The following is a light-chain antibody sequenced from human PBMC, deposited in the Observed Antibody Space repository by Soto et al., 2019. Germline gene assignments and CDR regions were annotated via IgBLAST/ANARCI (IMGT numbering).Light chain of an antibody. CDR3: SSFTTTSTYV. J-gene: IGLJ1*01. Sequence: QSALTQPASVSGSPGQSITISCTGTSSDVGGYSYVSWYQQHPDKAPKLILFEVINRPSGVSNCFSGSKSGNTASLTISGLRAEDGADYYCSSFTTTSTYVFGTGTKVTVL. CDR1: SSDVGGYSY. V-gene: IGLV2-14*01. CDR2: EVI.